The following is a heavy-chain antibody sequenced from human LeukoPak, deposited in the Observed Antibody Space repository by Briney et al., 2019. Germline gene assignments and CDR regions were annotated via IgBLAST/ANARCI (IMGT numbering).Heavy chain of an antibody. D-gene: IGHD3-10*01. V-gene: IGHV6-1*01. Sequence: SQTLSLTCAISGDSVSSNSAAWNWIRQSPSRGLEWLGRTYYRSRWYNDYAVSVKSRITINPDTSKNQFSLQLNSVTPEDTAVYYCARGSGRGVITNKYYYYYYMDVWGKGTTVTVSS. CDR1: GDSVSSNSAA. CDR3: ARGSGRGVITNKYYYYYYMDV. J-gene: IGHJ6*03. CDR2: TYYRSRWYN.